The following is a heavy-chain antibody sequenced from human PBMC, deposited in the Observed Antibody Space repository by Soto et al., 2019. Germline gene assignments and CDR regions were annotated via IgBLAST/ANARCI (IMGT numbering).Heavy chain of an antibody. D-gene: IGHD6-13*01. J-gene: IGHJ4*02. Sequence: QIQLVQSGTEVREPGASVKVSCQASGYTFTSYGIIWVRQAPGQGLELMGWISGYNNNKNYAQKYQARVTMTTDTSTRTAYMALRSLRSDDTAVYYSARVGAIAPAEGDYWGQGTLVTVSS. CDR2: ISGYNNNK. CDR1: GYTFTSYG. V-gene: IGHV1-18*01. CDR3: ARVGAIAPAEGDY.